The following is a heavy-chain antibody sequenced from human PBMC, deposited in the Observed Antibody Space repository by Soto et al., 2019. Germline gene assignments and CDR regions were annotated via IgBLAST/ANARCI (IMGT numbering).Heavy chain of an antibody. J-gene: IGHJ6*02. V-gene: IGHV4-4*02. D-gene: IGHD3-9*01. CDR2: IYHSGST. CDR3: ARGRAPDILTGYYPSWDYYYGMDV. Sequence: SETLSLTCAVSGGSISSSNWWSWVRQPPGKWLEWIGEIYHSGSTNYNPSLKSRVTISVDKSKNQFSLKLSSVTAADTAVYYCARGRAPDILTGYYPSWDYYYGMDVWGQGTTVT. CDR1: GGSISSSNW.